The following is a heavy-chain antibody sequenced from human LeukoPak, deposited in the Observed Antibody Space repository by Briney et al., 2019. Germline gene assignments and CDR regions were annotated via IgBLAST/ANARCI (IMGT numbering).Heavy chain of an antibody. J-gene: IGHJ6*03. Sequence: SETLSLTCAVSGYSISGGYYWGWIRQPPGKGLEWIGNIFHSGISHYNPSLSRRLTMSGDTSKNQFSLDLGSATSAITAFSYSARVPFARTPLGYCSGGSFYSEVYYYYYMDVWGKGTTVTVSS. V-gene: IGHV4-38-2*01. CDR3: ARVPFARTPLGYCSGGSFYSEVYYYYYMDV. CDR2: IFHSGIS. D-gene: IGHD2-15*01. CDR1: GYSISGGYY.